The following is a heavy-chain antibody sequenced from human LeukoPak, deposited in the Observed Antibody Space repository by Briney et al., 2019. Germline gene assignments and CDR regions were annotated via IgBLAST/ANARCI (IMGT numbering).Heavy chain of an antibody. CDR3: AREFSMVPNGYFDF. CDR2: IGVAANT. D-gene: IGHD3-10*01. J-gene: IGHJ4*02. CDR1: GFTFSSYD. Sequence: GGSLRLSCAASGFTFSSYDMHWVRQATGKGLEWVSAIGVAANTFYSGSVKGRFTISRENAKNSLYLLMSSLRAEDTAVYYCAREFSMVPNGYFDFWGQGTLVTVSS. V-gene: IGHV3-13*01.